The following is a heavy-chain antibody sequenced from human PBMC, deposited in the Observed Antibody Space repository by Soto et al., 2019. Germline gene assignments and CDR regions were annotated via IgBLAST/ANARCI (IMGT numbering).Heavy chain of an antibody. J-gene: IGHJ4*02. CDR3: ARDLYSSGWDYYFDY. CDR1: GFTVSSNY. Sequence: EVQLVESGGGLVQPGGSLRLSCAASGFTVSSNYMSWVRQAPGKGLEWVSVIYSGGSTYYADSVKGRFTISRDNSKNTLYLQMNSLRAEDTAVYYCARDLYSSGWDYYFDYWGQGTLVTVSS. D-gene: IGHD6-19*01. V-gene: IGHV3-66*01. CDR2: IYSGGST.